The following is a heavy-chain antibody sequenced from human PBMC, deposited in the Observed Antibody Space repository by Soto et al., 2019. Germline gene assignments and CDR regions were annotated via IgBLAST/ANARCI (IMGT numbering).Heavy chain of an antibody. J-gene: IGHJ4*02. D-gene: IGHD5-18*01. Sequence: QVQLVQSGAEVKKPGSSVKVSWKASGGPFSSYAISRVRQAPGQGLEWMGGIIPIFGTANYAQKFQGRVTITPDETTSTAYMELSSLRSEDTAVYYCPRYSYGYSYFDYWGQGTLVTVSS. CDR3: PRYSYGYSYFDY. CDR1: GGPFSSYA. V-gene: IGHV1-69*05. CDR2: IIPIFGTA.